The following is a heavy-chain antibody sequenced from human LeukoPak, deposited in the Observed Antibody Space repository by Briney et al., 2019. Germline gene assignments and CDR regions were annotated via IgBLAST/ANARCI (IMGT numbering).Heavy chain of an antibody. J-gene: IGHJ3*02. CDR1: GFTFSSYS. Sequence: PGGSLRLSCAASGFTFSSYSMNWVRQAPGKGLEWVSSISSSSSYIYYADSVKGRFTISRDNAKNSLYLQMNSLRAEDTAVYYCARVVNYYDSSGYVDAFDIWGQGTMVTVSS. V-gene: IGHV3-21*01. D-gene: IGHD3-22*01. CDR2: ISSSSSYI. CDR3: ARVVNYYDSSGYVDAFDI.